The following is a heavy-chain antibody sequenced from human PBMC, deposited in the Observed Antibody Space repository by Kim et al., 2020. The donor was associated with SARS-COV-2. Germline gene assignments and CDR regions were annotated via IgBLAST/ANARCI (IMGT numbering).Heavy chain of an antibody. CDR3: ARGDRPRRGSLTFLWFRELVVV. D-gene: IGHD3-10*01. Sequence: SETLSLTCAVYGGSFSGYYWSWIRQPPGKGLEWIGEIYHSGSTNYNPSLKSRVTISVDTSKNQFSLKLSSVTAADTAVYYCARGDRPRRGSLTFLWFRELVVVWGQEPWSPSPQ. CDR2: IYHSGST. CDR1: GGSFSGYY. J-gene: IGHJ4*01. V-gene: IGHV4-34*01.